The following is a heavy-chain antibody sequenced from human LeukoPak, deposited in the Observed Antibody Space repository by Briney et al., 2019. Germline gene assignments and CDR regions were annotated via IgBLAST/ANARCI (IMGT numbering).Heavy chain of an antibody. CDR2: IYPGDSDT. CDR3: ARDPVGDRLGYYFGY. V-gene: IGHV5-51*01. J-gene: IGHJ4*02. Sequence: GESLKISCKGSGYSFTSYWIGWVRQMPGKGLEWMGIIYPGDSDTRYSPSFQGQVTISADKSISTAYLQWSSLKASDTAMYYCARDPVGDRLGYYFGYWGQGTLVTVSS. D-gene: IGHD2-21*01. CDR1: GYSFTSYW.